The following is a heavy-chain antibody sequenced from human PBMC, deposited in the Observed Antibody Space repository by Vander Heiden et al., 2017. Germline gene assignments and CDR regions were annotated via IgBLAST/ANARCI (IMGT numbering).Heavy chain of an antibody. Sequence: QVQLVQSGAEEKKPGTSVRVSCKASGGPFYDHGINVVGQAPRKGLELMGRIIPKYGGMSYAQAFKDRVTITADESTATVYLVLDKLKSEDTALYYCVRERCSGGNCYTGQDWFDPWGPGTLVTVSS. J-gene: IGHJ5*02. CDR2: IIPKYGGM. V-gene: IGHV1-69*18. CDR3: VRERCSGGNCYTGQDWFDP. CDR1: GGPFYDHG. D-gene: IGHD6-19*01.